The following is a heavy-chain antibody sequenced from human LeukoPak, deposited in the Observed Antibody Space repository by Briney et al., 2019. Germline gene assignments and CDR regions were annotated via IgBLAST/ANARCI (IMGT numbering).Heavy chain of an antibody. Sequence: AETLSLTCTVSGGSISSSSYYWGWIRQPPGKGLGWIGSIYYSGITCYNPSLTSRVTISVDTSKNQFSLTLSSVTAADTAVYSCARTEIAAAGIGFFDYWGQGTLVTVSS. CDR2: IYYSGIT. CDR1: GGSISSSSYY. CDR3: ARTEIAAAGIGFFDY. V-gene: IGHV4-39*01. D-gene: IGHD6-13*01. J-gene: IGHJ4*02.